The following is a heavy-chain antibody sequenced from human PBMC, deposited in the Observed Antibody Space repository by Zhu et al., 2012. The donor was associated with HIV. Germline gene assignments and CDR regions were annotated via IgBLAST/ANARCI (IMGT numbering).Heavy chain of an antibody. CDR2: ISDSGGST. CDR1: GFKFTTYG. V-gene: IGHV3-23*01. D-gene: IGHD4-17*01. Sequence: EVQLLESGGGLVQPGGSLRLSCAASGFKFTTYGMSWVRQAPGKGLEWVSGISDSGGSTYYADSVKGRFTISRDNSKNTLSLQMNSLRAEDTAVYYCAKDRTTISAFDVWGQGTVVTVSS. CDR3: AKDRTTISAFDV. J-gene: IGHJ3*01.